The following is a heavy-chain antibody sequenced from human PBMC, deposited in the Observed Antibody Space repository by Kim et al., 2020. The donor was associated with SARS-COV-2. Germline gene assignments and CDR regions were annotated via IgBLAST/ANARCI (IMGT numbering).Heavy chain of an antibody. Sequence: GGSTYYADSEKGRFTITRDNTENALYLQMNGLGAEDTAVYWVVPAAPGDYWGQGTLVTVSS. CDR2: GGST. V-gene: IGHV3-23*01. D-gene: IGHD2-2*01. J-gene: IGHJ4*02. CDR3: VPAAPGDY.